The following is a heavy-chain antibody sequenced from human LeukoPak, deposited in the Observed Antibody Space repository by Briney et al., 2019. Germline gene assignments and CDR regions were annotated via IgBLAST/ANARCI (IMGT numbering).Heavy chain of an antibody. CDR2: INHSGST. D-gene: IGHD3-9*01. V-gene: IGHV4-34*01. Sequence: SETLSLTCAVYGGSFSGYYWSWIRQPPGKGLEWIGEINHSGSTNYNPSLKSRVTISVDTSKNQFSLKLSSVTAADTAVYYCARGWLLWPFDYWGQGTLVTVSS. J-gene: IGHJ4*02. CDR1: GGSFSGYY. CDR3: ARGWLLWPFDY.